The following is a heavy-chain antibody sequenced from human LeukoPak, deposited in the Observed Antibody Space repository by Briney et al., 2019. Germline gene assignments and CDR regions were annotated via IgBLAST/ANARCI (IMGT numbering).Heavy chain of an antibody. V-gene: IGHV1-69*06. CDR3: ARVDILTGYYHFDY. D-gene: IGHD3-9*01. Sequence: SAKVSCKASGRTFSSYAISWVRQAPGQGIEWMGGIIPIFGTANYAQKFQGRVTITADKSTSTAYMELSSLRSEDTAVYYCARVDILTGYYHFDYWGQGTLVTVSS. CDR2: IIPIFGTA. CDR1: GRTFSSYA. J-gene: IGHJ4*02.